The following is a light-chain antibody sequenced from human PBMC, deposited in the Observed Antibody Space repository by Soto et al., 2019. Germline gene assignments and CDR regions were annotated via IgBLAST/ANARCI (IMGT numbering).Light chain of an antibody. J-gene: IGKJ5*01. CDR2: DAS. CDR3: QQRSIWPT. Sequence: EIVLTQSPATLSLSPGERATLSCRASQSVSNFLAWYQQKPGQAPRLLIYDASSRATGIAARFSGSGSGTEFTLTISSLEPEDFAVYYCQQRSIWPTFGQGTRLEIK. V-gene: IGKV3-11*01. CDR1: QSVSNF.